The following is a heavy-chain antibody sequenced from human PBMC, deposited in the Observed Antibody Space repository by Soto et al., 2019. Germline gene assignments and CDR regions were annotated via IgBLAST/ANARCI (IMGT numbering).Heavy chain of an antibody. D-gene: IGHD3-3*01. CDR1: GFTFSRYA. V-gene: IGHV3-23*01. CDR3: ARWSYLDY. Sequence: GGSLRLSCAASGFTFSRYAMSWVRQAPGKGLEWVSTISGSDGKTFYADSVKGRFSISRDTSQSTLYLQMNSLRADDTAMYYCARWSYLDYWGQGTRVTVYS. CDR2: ISGSDGKT. J-gene: IGHJ4*02.